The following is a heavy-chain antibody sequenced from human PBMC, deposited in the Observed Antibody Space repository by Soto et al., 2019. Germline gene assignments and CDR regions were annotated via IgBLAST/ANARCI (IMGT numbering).Heavy chain of an antibody. Sequence: EVQLVQSGAEVKKPGESLRISCKGSGYSFTSYWISWVRQMPGKGLEWMGRIDPSDSYTNYSPSFQGHVTISADKSISTAYLQWSSRNASDTAMYYCARQPIQSDGYKYYYGIDVWGQGTTVTVSS. CDR3: ARQPIQSDGYKYYYGIDV. J-gene: IGHJ6*02. V-gene: IGHV5-10-1*01. CDR2: IDPSDSYT. CDR1: GYSFTSYW. D-gene: IGHD5-12*01.